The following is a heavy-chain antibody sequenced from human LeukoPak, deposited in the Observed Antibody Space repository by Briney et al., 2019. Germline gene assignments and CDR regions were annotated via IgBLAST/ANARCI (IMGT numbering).Heavy chain of an antibody. J-gene: IGHJ3*02. D-gene: IGHD2-21*02. V-gene: IGHV4-59*08. CDR3: ARRSVVTAINFDAFDI. CDR2: IYYTGST. CDR1: GGSISSYY. Sequence: SETLSLTCTVSGGSISSYYWSRIRQPPGKGLEWIGYIYYTGSTNYNPSLKSRVTISVDTSKNQFSLKLSSVTAADTAVYYCARRSVVTAINFDAFDIWGQGTMVTVSS.